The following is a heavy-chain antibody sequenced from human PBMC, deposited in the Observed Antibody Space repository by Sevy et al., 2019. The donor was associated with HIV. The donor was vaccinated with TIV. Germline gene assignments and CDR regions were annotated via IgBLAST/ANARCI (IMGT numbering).Heavy chain of an antibody. Sequence: GGSLRLSCAASGFTFDDYAMHWVRQAPGKGLEWVSGISWNSGGIGYADSVKGRFTISRDNAKNFLYLQMNSLRAEDTALYYCAKGRSGTVLDAFDIWGQGTMVTVSS. CDR2: ISWNSGGI. D-gene: IGHD2-15*01. V-gene: IGHV3-9*01. J-gene: IGHJ3*02. CDR3: AKGRSGTVLDAFDI. CDR1: GFTFDDYA.